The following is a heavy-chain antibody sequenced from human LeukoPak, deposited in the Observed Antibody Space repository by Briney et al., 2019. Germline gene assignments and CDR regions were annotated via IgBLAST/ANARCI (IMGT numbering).Heavy chain of an antibody. D-gene: IGHD6-19*01. V-gene: IGHV4-39*07. J-gene: IGHJ4*02. CDR1: GGSISCSSHY. CDR3: SGGRGWGTTFDY. CDR2: MYYRGST. Sequence: SETLSLTCTVSGGSISCSSHYWGWIRQPPGKGLEWIGSMYYRGSTYHNPSLKSRVTISVDTSKNQFSLNLSSVTAADTAVYYCSGGRGWGTTFDYWGRGTLVTVSS.